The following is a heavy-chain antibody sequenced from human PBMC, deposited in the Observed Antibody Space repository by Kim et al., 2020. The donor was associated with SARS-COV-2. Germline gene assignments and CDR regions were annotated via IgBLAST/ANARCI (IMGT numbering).Heavy chain of an antibody. CDR3: ARDLEYWNYPRDFDY. D-gene: IGHD1-7*01. CDR2: INPNSGGT. Sequence: ASVKVSCKASGYTFTGYYMHWVRQAPGQGLEWMGRINPNSGGTNYAQKFQGRVTMTRDTSISTAYMELSRLRSDDTAVYYCARDLEYWNYPRDFDYWGQGTLVTVSS. CDR1: GYTFTGYY. V-gene: IGHV1-2*06. J-gene: IGHJ4*02.